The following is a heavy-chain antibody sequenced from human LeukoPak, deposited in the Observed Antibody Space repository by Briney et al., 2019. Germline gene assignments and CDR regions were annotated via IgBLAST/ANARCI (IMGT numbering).Heavy chain of an antibody. Sequence: GGSLRLSCAASGSTFNTFNMNWVRQAPGKGLEWVSSITSGGDYIYYADSVKGRFTTSRDNAKSTLYLQMDSLRAEDTAVYYCARDEDTSALSEYWGQGTLVTVSS. J-gene: IGHJ4*02. CDR2: ITSGGDYI. CDR3: ARDEDTSALSEY. D-gene: IGHD2/OR15-2a*01. V-gene: IGHV3-21*04. CDR1: GSTFNTFN.